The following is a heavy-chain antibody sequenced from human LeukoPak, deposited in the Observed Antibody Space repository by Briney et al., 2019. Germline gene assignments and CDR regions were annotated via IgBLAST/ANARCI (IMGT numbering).Heavy chain of an antibody. CDR1: GGSISSYY. V-gene: IGHV4-59*01. Sequence: RTSETLSLTCTVSGGSISSYYWGWIRQPPGKGLEWIGYIYYSGSTNYNPSLKSRVTISVDTSKNQFSLKLSSVTAADTAVYYCASLCTNGVCYTDYWGQGTLVTVSS. CDR2: IYYSGST. CDR3: ASLCTNGVCYTDY. D-gene: IGHD2-8*01. J-gene: IGHJ4*02.